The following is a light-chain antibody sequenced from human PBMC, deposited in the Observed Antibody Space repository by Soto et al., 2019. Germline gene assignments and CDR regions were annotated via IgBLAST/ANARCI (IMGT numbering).Light chain of an antibody. V-gene: IGKV3-20*01. CDR1: QSVTSNY. Sequence: EIVLTQSPGTLSLSPGERTTLSCRASQSVTSNYLAWYQQKPGQAPRLLIYAVSSRATGIPDRFSGSESGTDFTLTISRLEPEDFAVYYCHQYGDLPLTFGGGTKVEIK. J-gene: IGKJ4*01. CDR2: AVS. CDR3: HQYGDLPLT.